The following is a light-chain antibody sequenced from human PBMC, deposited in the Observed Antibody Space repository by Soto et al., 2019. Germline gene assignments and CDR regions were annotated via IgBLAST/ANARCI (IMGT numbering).Light chain of an antibody. CDR2: GAY. Sequence: IGWTQSPCTLPLSPGERATLACRASQRVSSSYLAWYQQKPGQAPRLLSYGAYSRSIDIPDRLSGSGSGTDLTLTISRLEPEYCAVYYCQRYGRSITSGQGTRLQIK. J-gene: IGKJ5*01. CDR3: QRYGRSIT. V-gene: IGKV3-20*01. CDR1: QRVSSSY.